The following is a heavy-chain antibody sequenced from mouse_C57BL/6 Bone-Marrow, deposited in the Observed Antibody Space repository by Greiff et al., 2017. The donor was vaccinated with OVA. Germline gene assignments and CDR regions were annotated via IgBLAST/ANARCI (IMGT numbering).Heavy chain of an antibody. CDR1: GFTFSSYA. J-gene: IGHJ3*01. Sequence: EVQGVESGGGLVKPGGSLKLSCAASGFTFSSYAMSWVRQTPEKRLEWVATISDGGSYTYYPDNVKGRFTISRDNAKNNLYLQMSHLKSEDTAMYYCAREGRGGYGNYEAYWGQGTLVTVSA. V-gene: IGHV5-4*01. CDR3: AREGRGGYGNYEAY. D-gene: IGHD2-10*02. CDR2: ISDGGSYT.